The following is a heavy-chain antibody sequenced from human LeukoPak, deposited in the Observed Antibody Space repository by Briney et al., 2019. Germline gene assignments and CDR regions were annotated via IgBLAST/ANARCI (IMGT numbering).Heavy chain of an antibody. V-gene: IGHV3-30*18. D-gene: IGHD5-18*01. CDR2: ISCDGSNK. Sequence: GRSLRLSCAASGFTFSSYGMHWVRQAPGKGLEWVAVISCDGSNKYYADSVKGRFTISRDNSKNTLYLQMNSLRAEDTAVYYCAKDEYSYGYLDYWGQGTLVTVSS. J-gene: IGHJ4*02. CDR1: GFTFSSYG. CDR3: AKDEYSYGYLDY.